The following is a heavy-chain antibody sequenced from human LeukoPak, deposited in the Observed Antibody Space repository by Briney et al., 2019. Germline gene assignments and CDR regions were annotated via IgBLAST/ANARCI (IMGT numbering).Heavy chain of an antibody. D-gene: IGHD3-16*01. V-gene: IGHV1-8*01. CDR3: ARGPDYAWFDP. CDR1: GYTFTSYD. J-gene: IGHJ5*02. CDR2: MNPNSGNT. Sequence: ASVRVSCKASGYTFTSYDINWVRQATGQGLEWMGWMNPNSGNTGYAQKFQGRVTMTRNTSISTAYTELSSLRSEDTAVYYCARGPDYAWFDPWGQGTLVTVSS.